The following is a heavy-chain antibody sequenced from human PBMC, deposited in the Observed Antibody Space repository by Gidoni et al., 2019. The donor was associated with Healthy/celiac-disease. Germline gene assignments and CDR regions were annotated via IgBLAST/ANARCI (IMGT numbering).Heavy chain of an antibody. V-gene: IGHV3-48*01. CDR2: ISSSSSNI. CDR3: ARDWPPYGDYEGNGFDY. D-gene: IGHD4-17*01. Sequence: EVQLVESGGGLVQPGGSLRFSCAASGFTFSSYCMNWVRQAPGKGLEWVSYISSSSSNIYYADSVKGRFTISRDNAKNSLYLQMNSLRAEDTAVYYCARDWPPYGDYEGNGFDYWGQGTLVTVSS. CDR1: GFTFSSYC. J-gene: IGHJ4*02.